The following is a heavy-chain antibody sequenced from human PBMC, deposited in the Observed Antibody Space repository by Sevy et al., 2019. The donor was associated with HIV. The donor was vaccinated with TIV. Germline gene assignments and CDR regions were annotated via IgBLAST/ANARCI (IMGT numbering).Heavy chain of an antibody. J-gene: IGHJ6*02. CDR3: ARDPTDYPGYYYLYGLDA. D-gene: IGHD4-17*01. V-gene: IGHV3-30*04. Sequence: GGSLRLSCAASGFPFGSYSMHWVRHAAGKGLEWVAVISYDGDNKLYADSVKGRFTISRDNSKRTLYLVMNSLRTEDTAVYFCARDPTDYPGYYYLYGLDAWGQGTTVTVSS. CDR1: GFPFGSYS. CDR2: ISYDGDNK.